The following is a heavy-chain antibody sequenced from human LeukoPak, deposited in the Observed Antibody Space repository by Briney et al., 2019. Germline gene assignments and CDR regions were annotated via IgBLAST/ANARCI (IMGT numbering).Heavy chain of an antibody. Sequence: SETLSLTCTVSGGSISSYYWSWIRQPPGKGLEWIGYIYYSGSTNYNPSLKSRVTISVDTSKNQFSLKLSSVTAADTAVYYCARASQAPGNWFDPWGQGTLVTVSS. J-gene: IGHJ5*02. CDR3: ARASQAPGNWFDP. V-gene: IGHV4-59*01. CDR1: GGSISSYY. CDR2: IYYSGST.